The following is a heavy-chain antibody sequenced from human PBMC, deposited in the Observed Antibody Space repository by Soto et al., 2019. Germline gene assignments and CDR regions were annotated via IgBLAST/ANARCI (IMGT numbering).Heavy chain of an antibody. Sequence: GESLKISCKASGYSFTSYWIGWVRQMPGKGLEWMGIIYPGDSDTRYSPPFQGQVTISADKSISTAYLQWSSLKASDTAMYYCASQLKYSSDWYYFDYWGQGTLVTVSS. CDR3: ASQLKYSSDWYYFDY. V-gene: IGHV5-51*01. CDR2: IYPGDSDT. J-gene: IGHJ4*02. D-gene: IGHD6-19*01. CDR1: GYSFTSYW.